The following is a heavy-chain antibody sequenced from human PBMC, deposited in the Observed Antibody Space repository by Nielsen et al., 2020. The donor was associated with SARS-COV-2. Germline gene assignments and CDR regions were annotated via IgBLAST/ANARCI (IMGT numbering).Heavy chain of an antibody. CDR2: IRSKAYGGTT. Sequence: GGSLRLSCTASGFTFGDYAMSWVRQAPGKGLEWVGFIRSKAYGGTTEYAASVKGRFTISRDDSKSIAYLQMNSLKTEDTAVYYCTRGYSGYDSDDYWGQGTPVTVSS. CDR3: TRGYSGYDSDDY. V-gene: IGHV3-49*04. D-gene: IGHD5-12*01. CDR1: GFTFGDYA. J-gene: IGHJ4*02.